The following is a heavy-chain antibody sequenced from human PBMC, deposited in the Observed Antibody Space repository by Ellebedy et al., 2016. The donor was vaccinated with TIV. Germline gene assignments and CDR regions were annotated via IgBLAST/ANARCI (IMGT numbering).Heavy chain of an antibody. Sequence: GESLKISCAVSGFTFSSYAMSWVRQDPGKGLEWVSAISGSGDNTYYADSVRGRFTISRDNSKNTVYLHMNSLRAEDTAVYYCAKLGVVIRGDYWGQGALVTVSS. CDR1: GFTFSSYA. CDR2: ISGSGDNT. CDR3: AKLGVVIRGDY. D-gene: IGHD3-10*01. J-gene: IGHJ4*02. V-gene: IGHV3-23*01.